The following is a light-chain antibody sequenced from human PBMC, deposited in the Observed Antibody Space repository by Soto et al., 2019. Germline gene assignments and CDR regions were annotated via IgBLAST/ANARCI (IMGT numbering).Light chain of an antibody. CDR2: STN. J-gene: IGLJ3*02. CDR3: VLYMGSGISV. V-gene: IGLV8-61*01. Sequence: QTVVPQEPSFSVSPGGTVTLTCGLSSGSVSTSYYPSWYQQTPGQAPRTLIYSTNTRSSGVPDRFSGSILGNKAALTITGAQADDESDYYCVLYMGSGISVFGGGTTLTVL. CDR1: SGSVSTSYY.